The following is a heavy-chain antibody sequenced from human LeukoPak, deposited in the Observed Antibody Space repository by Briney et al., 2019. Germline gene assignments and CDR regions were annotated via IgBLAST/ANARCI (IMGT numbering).Heavy chain of an antibody. CDR1: GFTFSSSS. V-gene: IGHV3-48*01. D-gene: IGHD3-10*01. CDR2: ISSSGSI. CDR3: ARGGSYYNEAFDI. J-gene: IGHJ3*02. Sequence: GGSLRPSCAASGFTFSSSSMNWVRQAPGKGQEWASYISSSGSIYYADSVKGRFTISRDNAKNSLSLQMNSLRAEDTAVYYCARGGSYYNEAFDIWGQGTMVTVSS.